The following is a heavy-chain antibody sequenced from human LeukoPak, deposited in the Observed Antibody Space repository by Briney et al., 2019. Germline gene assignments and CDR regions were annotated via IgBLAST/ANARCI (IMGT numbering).Heavy chain of an antibody. CDR2: ISYDGSNK. CDR1: GFTFSSYA. CDR3: ARDPKPYYDSSGYSFFDY. Sequence: GGSLRLSCAASGFTFSSYAMRWVRQAPGKGLEWVAVISYDGSNKYYADSVKGRFTISRDNSKNTLYLQMNSLRAEDTAVYYCARDPKPYYDSSGYSFFDYWGQGTLVTVSS. J-gene: IGHJ4*02. V-gene: IGHV3-30-3*01. D-gene: IGHD3-22*01.